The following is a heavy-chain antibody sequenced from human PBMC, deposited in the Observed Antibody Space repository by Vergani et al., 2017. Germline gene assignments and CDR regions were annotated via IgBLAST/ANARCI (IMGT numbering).Heavy chain of an antibody. Sequence: QVQLQQWGAGLLKPSETLSLTCAVYGGSFSGYYWSWIRQPPGKGLEWIGEINHSGSTNYNPSLKSRVTISVDTSKNQFSLKLSSVTAAGTAVYYCARGNRQQLVSRWGQGTLVTVSS. CDR2: INHSGST. CDR3: ARGNRQQLVSR. D-gene: IGHD6-13*01. CDR1: GGSFSGYY. J-gene: IGHJ4*02. V-gene: IGHV4-34*01.